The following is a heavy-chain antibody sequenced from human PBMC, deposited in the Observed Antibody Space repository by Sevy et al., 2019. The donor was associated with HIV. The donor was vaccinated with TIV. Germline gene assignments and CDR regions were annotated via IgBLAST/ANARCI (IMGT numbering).Heavy chain of an antibody. Sequence: GGSLRLSCAASGFTVSSNYMSWVRQAPGKGLEWVSVIYSGGSTYYADSVKGRFTISRDNSKNTLYLQMNSLRAEDTAGYYCARGELEPLLDYWGQGTLVTVSS. CDR1: GFTVSSNY. D-gene: IGHD1-1*01. J-gene: IGHJ4*02. V-gene: IGHV3-53*01. CDR3: ARGELEPLLDY. CDR2: IYSGGST.